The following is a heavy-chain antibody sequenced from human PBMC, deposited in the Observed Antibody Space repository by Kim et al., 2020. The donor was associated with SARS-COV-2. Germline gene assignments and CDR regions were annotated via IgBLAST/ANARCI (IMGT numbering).Heavy chain of an antibody. Sequence: KYYADSGKGRFTISRDNSKNTLYLQMNSLRAEDTAVYYCARDVRQSISDYWGQGTLVTVSS. J-gene: IGHJ4*02. CDR2: K. CDR3: ARDVRQSISDY. V-gene: IGHV3-33*01.